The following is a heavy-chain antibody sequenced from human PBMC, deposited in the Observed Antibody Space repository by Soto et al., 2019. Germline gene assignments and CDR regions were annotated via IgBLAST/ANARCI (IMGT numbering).Heavy chain of an antibody. CDR3: ASSNGIAAAAPSFDY. Sequence: GGSLRLSCAASGFTFSSYAMHWVRQAPGKGLEWVAVISYDGSNKYYADSVKGRFTISRDNSKNTLYLQMNSLRAEDTAVYYCASSNGIAAAAPSFDYWGQGTLVTVSS. D-gene: IGHD6-13*01. CDR2: ISYDGSNK. CDR1: GFTFSSYA. J-gene: IGHJ4*02. V-gene: IGHV3-30-3*01.